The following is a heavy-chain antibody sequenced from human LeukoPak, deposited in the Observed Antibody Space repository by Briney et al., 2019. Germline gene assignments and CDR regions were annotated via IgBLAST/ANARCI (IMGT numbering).Heavy chain of an antibody. CDR3: AIQNMITPGY. CDR2: MNPSGST. Sequence: SETLSLTCGVNGVSFSGYYWIWIRQPPGKGLEWIGEMNPSGSTKYSPSLKSRVTISVDTSKNQFSLRLSSVTAADTAVYYCAIQNMITPGYWGQGTLVTVSS. CDR1: GVSFSGYY. D-gene: IGHD3-16*01. V-gene: IGHV4-34*01. J-gene: IGHJ4*02.